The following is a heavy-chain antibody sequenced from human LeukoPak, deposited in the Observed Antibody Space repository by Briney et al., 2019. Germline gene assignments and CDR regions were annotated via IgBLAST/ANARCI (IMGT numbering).Heavy chain of an antibody. CDR2: ISWNRGSI. D-gene: IGHD6-13*01. CDR3: AKDRGSSWYIFLGGFDI. J-gene: IGHJ3*02. Sequence: GGSLRLSCAASGFTFDDYAMHWVRQAPGKGLEWVSGISWNRGSIGYADSVKGRFNISRDNAKNSLYLQMNSLRAEDTALYYCAKDRGSSWYIFLGGFDIWGQGTMVTVSS. CDR1: GFTFDDYA. V-gene: IGHV3-9*01.